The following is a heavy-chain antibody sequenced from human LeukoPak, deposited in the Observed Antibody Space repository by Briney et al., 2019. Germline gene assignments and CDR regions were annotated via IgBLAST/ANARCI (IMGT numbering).Heavy chain of an antibody. CDR1: GFTFSSYG. CDR2: ISYDGSNK. CDR3: AFYRGAHSYFAY. Sequence: GGSLRLSCAASGFTFSSYGMHWVRQAPGKGLEWVALISYDGSNKNYADSVKGRFTISRDNSKNTVNLQMNSLRAEDTAVYYCAFYRGAHSYFAYWGQGTLVTVSS. D-gene: IGHD2/OR15-2a*01. V-gene: IGHV3-30*03. J-gene: IGHJ4*02.